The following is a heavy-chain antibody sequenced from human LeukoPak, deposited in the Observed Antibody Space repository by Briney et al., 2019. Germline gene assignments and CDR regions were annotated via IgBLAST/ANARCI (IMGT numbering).Heavy chain of an antibody. CDR1: GFTFSSYS. D-gene: IGHD3-22*01. Sequence: GGSLRLSCAASGFTFSSYSMNWVRQAPGKGLEWVSYISSSSSTIYYADSVKGGFTISRDNAKKSLYLQMNSLRAEDTAVYYCARDSWEYYYDSSGYSPGSFDIWGQGTMVTVSS. CDR2: ISSSSSTI. V-gene: IGHV3-48*01. J-gene: IGHJ3*02. CDR3: ARDSWEYYYDSSGYSPGSFDI.